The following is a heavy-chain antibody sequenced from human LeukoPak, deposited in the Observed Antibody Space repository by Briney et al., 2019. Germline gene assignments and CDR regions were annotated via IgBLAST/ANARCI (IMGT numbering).Heavy chain of an antibody. J-gene: IGHJ4*02. CDR1: GYTLTSYG. CDR3: ARDLKKYRPTYFDY. V-gene: IGHV1-18*04. Sequence: ASVKVSRQASGYTLTSYGISGVRPPRGQGLEWMGWISACNGNTHYPQKLQGRVTMSTDTSTSTPYMELRSLRSDDTAVYYCARDLKKYRPTYFDYWGQGTLVTVSS. D-gene: IGHD2-2*01. CDR2: ISACNGNT.